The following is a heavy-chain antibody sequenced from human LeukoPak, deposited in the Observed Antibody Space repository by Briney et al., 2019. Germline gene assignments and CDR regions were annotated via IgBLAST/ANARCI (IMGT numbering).Heavy chain of an antibody. Sequence: GGFLRLSCAASGFTFSSYWMNWVRQAPGKGLEWVANIKEDGSEKYYVDSVKGGFSISRDNAKNSLYLQMNSLRAEDTAVYYCARDRGYEIFDYWGQGTLVTVSS. CDR3: ARDRGYEIFDY. D-gene: IGHD5-12*01. J-gene: IGHJ4*02. V-gene: IGHV3-7*03. CDR2: IKEDGSEK. CDR1: GFTFSSYW.